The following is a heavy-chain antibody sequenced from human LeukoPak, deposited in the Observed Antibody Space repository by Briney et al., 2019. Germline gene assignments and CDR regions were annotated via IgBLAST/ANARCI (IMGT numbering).Heavy chain of an antibody. CDR2: IYYSGST. Sequence: SETLSLTCTVSGGSISSFYWSWIRRPPGKGLEWIGYIYYSGSTNYNPSLKSRVTISVDTSKNQFSLKLSSVTAAGTAVYYCARHGTSGTNLNWFDPWGQGTLVTVSS. CDR1: GGSISSFY. D-gene: IGHD1-1*01. J-gene: IGHJ5*02. CDR3: ARHGTSGTNLNWFDP. V-gene: IGHV4-59*01.